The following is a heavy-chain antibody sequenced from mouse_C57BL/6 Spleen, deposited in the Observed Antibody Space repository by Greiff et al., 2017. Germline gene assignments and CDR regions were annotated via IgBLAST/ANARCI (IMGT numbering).Heavy chain of an antibody. CDR2: IDPETGGT. V-gene: IGHV1-15*01. CDR1: GYTFTDYE. Sequence: QVQLQQSGAELVRPGASVTLSCKASGYTFTDYEMHWVKQTPVHGLEWIGAIDPETGGTAYNQKFKGKAILTADKSSSTAYMELRGLTSEDSAVYYCTRGDYGSSYDYWGQGTTLTVSS. J-gene: IGHJ2*01. D-gene: IGHD1-1*01. CDR3: TRGDYGSSYDY.